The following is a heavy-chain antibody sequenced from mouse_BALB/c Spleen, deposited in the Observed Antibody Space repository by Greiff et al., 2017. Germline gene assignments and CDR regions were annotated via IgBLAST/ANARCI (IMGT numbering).Heavy chain of an antibody. J-gene: IGHJ4*01. CDR2: IYTSDSYT. CDR1: GYTFTSYW. Sequence: QVQLQQSGAELVRPGASVKLSCKASGYTFTSYWINWVKQRPGQRLEWIGNIYTSDSYTNYNQKFKDKATLTVDKSSSTAYMQLSSPTSEDSAIYYYTRADYYDYDIVYYYAMDYWGQGTSVTVSS. D-gene: IGHD2-4*01. V-gene: IGHV1-69*02. CDR3: TRADYYDYDIVYYYAMDY.